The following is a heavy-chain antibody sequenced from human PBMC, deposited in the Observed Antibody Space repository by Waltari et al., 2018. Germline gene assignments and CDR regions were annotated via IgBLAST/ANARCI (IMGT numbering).Heavy chain of an antibody. D-gene: IGHD1-26*01. J-gene: IGHJ4*02. CDR2: IHGSGKT. V-gene: IGHV4-4*02. CDR3: ARDRGRGLYLDS. Sequence: QLQLQQSGPGLVKPSESLSLTCAVSGDSVSNNYWWSWVRQPPGKGLEWIGQIHGSGKTNYNPSFESRVTLSMDTSNNQFSLEVTSPTAADTAVYYCARDRGRGLYLDSWGQGTLVTVSP. CDR1: GDSVSNNYW.